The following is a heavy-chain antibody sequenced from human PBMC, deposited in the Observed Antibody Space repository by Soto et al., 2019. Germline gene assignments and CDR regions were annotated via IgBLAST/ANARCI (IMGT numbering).Heavy chain of an antibody. D-gene: IGHD3-3*02. CDR3: ARDPLGRRGSQYHHHAMDV. CDR2: MNPNSGNT. Sequence: ASVKVSCKASGYTFTSYDINWVRQVTGQGLEWMGWMNPNSGNTGYAQKFQGRVTMTRNTSISTAYMALNSLTFEDTAVYYCARDPLGRRGSQYHHHAMDVWGPGTTVTVSS. J-gene: IGHJ6*02. V-gene: IGHV1-8*01. CDR1: GYTFTSYD.